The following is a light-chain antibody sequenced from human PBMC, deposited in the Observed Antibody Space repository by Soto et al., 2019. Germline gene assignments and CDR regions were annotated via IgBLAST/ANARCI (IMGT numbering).Light chain of an antibody. V-gene: IGKV3-11*01. CDR2: ETS. Sequence: EIVLTQSPATVSLSPGERATLSCRASQSVNNHLAWYQQKPGQAPRLLIYETSNRATGIPARFSGSGSGTDFNLTISSLEPEDSAVYYCQQYNNWPLLLTFGGGTKVEIK. CDR3: QQYNNWPLLLT. CDR1: QSVNNH. J-gene: IGKJ4*01.